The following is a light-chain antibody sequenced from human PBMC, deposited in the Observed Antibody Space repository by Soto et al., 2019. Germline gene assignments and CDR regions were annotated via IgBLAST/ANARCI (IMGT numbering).Light chain of an antibody. V-gene: IGLV1-44*01. J-gene: IGLJ2*01. Sequence: QSVLTQPPSVSGTPGQRVTISCSGSRSNIGGNAVTWYQQVPGTAPKLLIYANDQRPSGISDRFSGSKSSTSASLAISGLQSEDEADYYCAVWDDNLRGLFGGGTKLNVL. CDR3: AVWDDNLRGL. CDR1: RSNIGGNA. CDR2: AND.